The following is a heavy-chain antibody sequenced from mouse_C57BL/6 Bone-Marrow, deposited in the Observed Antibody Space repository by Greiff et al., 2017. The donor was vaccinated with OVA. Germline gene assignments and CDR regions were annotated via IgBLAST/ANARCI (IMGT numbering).Heavy chain of an antibody. CDR1: GYTFTDYY. J-gene: IGHJ4*01. D-gene: IGHD2-3*01. CDR2: INPNNGGT. Sequence: EVQLQQSGPELVKPGASVKISCKASGYTFTDYYMNWVKQSHGKSLEWIGDINPNNGGTSYNQTFKGKATLTVDKSSSTAYMELRSLTSEDSAVYYCARCGYYCRTYAMDYWGQGTSVTVSS. CDR3: ARCGYYCRTYAMDY. V-gene: IGHV1-26*01.